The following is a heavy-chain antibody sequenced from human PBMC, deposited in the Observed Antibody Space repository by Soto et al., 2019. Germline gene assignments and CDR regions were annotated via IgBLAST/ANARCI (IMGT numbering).Heavy chain of an antibody. V-gene: IGHV4-34*01. J-gene: IGHJ5*02. CDR1: GGCFSGYY. Sequence: PXATLSLTCAVYGGCFSGYYWSWIRQPPGKGLEWIGEINHSGSTNYNPSLKSRVTISVDTSKNQFSLKLSSVTAADTAVYYCARGWRSLRFLERLSEENWFDHWGRGTLVTVSS. CDR2: INHSGST. CDR3: ARGWRSLRFLERLSEENWFDH. D-gene: IGHD3-3*01.